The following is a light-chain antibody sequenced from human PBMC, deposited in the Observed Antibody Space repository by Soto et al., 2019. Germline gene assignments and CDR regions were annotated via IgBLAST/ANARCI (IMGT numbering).Light chain of an antibody. V-gene: IGLV1-44*01. J-gene: IGLJ3*02. CDR2: NNN. CDR1: SSNIGSNN. CDR3: ASWDDGLNGWV. Sequence: QSVLTQPPSASGTPGQRVTISCSGSSSNIGSNNVNWYQQLPGTAPKLLIFNNNQRPSGVPDRFSGSKSGTSASLAISGLQSEHEANYYCASWDDGLNGWVFGGGTQLTVL.